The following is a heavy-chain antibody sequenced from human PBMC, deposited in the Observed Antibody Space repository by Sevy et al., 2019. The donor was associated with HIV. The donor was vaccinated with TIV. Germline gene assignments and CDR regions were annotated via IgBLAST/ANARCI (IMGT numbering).Heavy chain of an antibody. V-gene: IGHV3-23*01. Sequence: GGSLRLSCAASGFMFNTYAMSWVRQAPGKGLEWVSGISGSGDSAYYADSVKGRFTVSRDNSKNTQYLQMDSLTGEVTAIYYCAKDFQQCMNFGGDFYYFDYWGQGTLVTVSS. D-gene: IGHD2-21*02. CDR2: ISGSGDSA. CDR1: GFMFNTYA. J-gene: IGHJ4*02. CDR3: AKDFQQCMNFGGDFYYFDY.